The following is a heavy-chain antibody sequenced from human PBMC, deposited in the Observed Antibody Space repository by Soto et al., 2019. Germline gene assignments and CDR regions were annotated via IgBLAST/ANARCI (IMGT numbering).Heavy chain of an antibody. J-gene: IGHJ4*02. V-gene: IGHV2-5*02. Sequence: QITLKESGPTLVKPTQTLTLTCTFSGFSLTDNAVGVGWFRQPPGKALEWLALIYWDDDNHYSPSLKSRLTFTQDTSKNQVVLIMTHMDPVDTATYHCAHGSGWVFDFWGQGTLVTVSS. CDR1: GFSLTDNAVG. CDR3: AHGSGWVFDF. CDR2: IYWDDDN. D-gene: IGHD6-19*01.